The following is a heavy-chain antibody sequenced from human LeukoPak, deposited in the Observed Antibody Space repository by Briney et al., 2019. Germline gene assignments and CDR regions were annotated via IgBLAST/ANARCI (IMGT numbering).Heavy chain of an antibody. CDR1: GFTLSTSGVG. V-gene: IGHV2-5*02. CDR3: GDTLAGRVNPDFDY. J-gene: IGHJ4*02. CDR2: IYWDDEK. Sequence: SGPTLVNPTQTVTVTCTVSGFTLSTSGVGVGWIRQPPGKALECLALIYWDDEKRYSPSLKSRLTIIKDTSKNQVVLTMTNMDPLDTATSYYGDTLAGRVNPDFDYWGQGTLVTVSS. D-gene: IGHD1-14*01.